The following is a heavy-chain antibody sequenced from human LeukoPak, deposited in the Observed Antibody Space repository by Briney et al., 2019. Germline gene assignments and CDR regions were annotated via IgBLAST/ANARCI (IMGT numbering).Heavy chain of an antibody. D-gene: IGHD3-22*01. V-gene: IGHV1-46*01. J-gene: IGHJ4*02. CDR3: ARDGRTLRITMIVAVLDY. Sequence: ASMTVSCKASGDTFTSNYMHWVRQAPGQGLEWMGVINPSGGSTSYAQKFQGRVTMTRDTSTSTVYMELSSLRSEDTAVYYCARDGRTLRITMIVAVLDYWGQGTLVTVSS. CDR1: GDTFTSNY. CDR2: INPSGGST.